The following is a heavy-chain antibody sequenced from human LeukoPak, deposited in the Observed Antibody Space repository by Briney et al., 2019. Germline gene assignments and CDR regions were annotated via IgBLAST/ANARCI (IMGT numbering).Heavy chain of an antibody. V-gene: IGHV3-66*01. Sequence: GGSLRLSCAASGFTVRNHYMSWVRQAPGKGLEWVSVIYSGGSTYYADSVKGRFTISRDNSKNTLYLQMNSLRAEDTAVYFCATGERMVRGDGVDYWGQGTLVTVSS. CDR1: GFTVRNHY. D-gene: IGHD3-10*01. CDR3: ATGERMVRGDGVDY. J-gene: IGHJ4*02. CDR2: IYSGGST.